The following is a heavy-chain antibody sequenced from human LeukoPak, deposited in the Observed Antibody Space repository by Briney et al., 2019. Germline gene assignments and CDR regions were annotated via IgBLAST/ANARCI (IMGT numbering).Heavy chain of an antibody. CDR2: INPNGGGT. D-gene: IGHD3-9*01. J-gene: IGHJ5*02. V-gene: IGHV1-2*02. CDR3: ARVGSMYFDILTGSPDWFDP. Sequence: EASVKVSCKASGHTFTGNYMHWVRQAPGQGLEWMGWINPNGGGTNYAQKFQGRVTMTRDTSIITAYMELRRLRSDDTAVYYCARVGSMYFDILTGSPDWFDPWGQGTLVTVSS. CDR1: GHTFTGNY.